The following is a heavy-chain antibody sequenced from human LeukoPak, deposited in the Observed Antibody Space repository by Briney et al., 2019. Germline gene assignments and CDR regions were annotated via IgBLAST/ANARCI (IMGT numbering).Heavy chain of an antibody. V-gene: IGHV3-23*01. CDR3: ARLDTVRGDNKAFLDY. Sequence: GGSLRLSCAASGFTFSSSWMHWVRQAPGKGLVWVSAISGSGGSTYYADSVKGRFTISRDNSKNTLYLQMNSLRAEDTAMYYCARLDTVRGDNKAFLDYWGQGTLVTVSS. D-gene: IGHD3-10*02. CDR1: GFTFSSSW. CDR2: ISGSGGST. J-gene: IGHJ4*02.